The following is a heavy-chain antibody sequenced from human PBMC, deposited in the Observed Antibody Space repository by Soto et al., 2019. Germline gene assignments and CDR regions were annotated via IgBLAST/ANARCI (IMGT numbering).Heavy chain of an antibody. CDR3: AKNVVAYDSSGYYTFDY. CDR2: ISGSGGST. D-gene: IGHD3-22*01. J-gene: IGHJ4*02. CDR1: GFTFSRYA. V-gene: IGHV3-23*01. Sequence: GGSLRLSCAASGFTFSRYAMSWFRQAPGKGLEWVSAISGSGGSTYYADSVKGRFTISRDNSKNTLYLQMNSLRAEDTAVYYCAKNVVAYDSSGYYTFDYWGQGTLVTVSS.